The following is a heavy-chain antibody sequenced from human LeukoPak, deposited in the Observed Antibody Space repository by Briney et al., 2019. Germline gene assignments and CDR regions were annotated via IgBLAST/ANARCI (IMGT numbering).Heavy chain of an antibody. CDR2: ISWNSGSI. D-gene: IGHD3-9*01. CDR1: GFTFDDYA. CDR3: AKASSAGYYDILTGYYRSYYFDY. V-gene: IGHV3-9*03. Sequence: GGSLRLSCAASGFTFDDYAMHWVRQAPGKGLEWVSGISWNSGSIGYADSMKGRFTISRDNAKNSLYLQMNSLRAEDMALYYCAKASSAGYYDILTGYYRSYYFDYWGQGTLVTVSS. J-gene: IGHJ4*02.